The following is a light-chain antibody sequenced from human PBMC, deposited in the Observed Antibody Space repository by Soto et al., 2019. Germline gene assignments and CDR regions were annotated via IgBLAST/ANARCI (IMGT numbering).Light chain of an antibody. J-gene: IGLJ3*02. CDR2: RDT. CDR3: AAWDDSLSGQV. V-gene: IGLV1-47*01. Sequence: QSVLTQPPSASGTPGQRVTISCSGSSSNIGNNYVYWYRQLPGTAPKLLICRDTQRPSGVPDRFSGSKSGTSASLAISGLRSEDEGDYYCAAWDDSLSGQVFGGGTKLTVL. CDR1: SSNIGNNY.